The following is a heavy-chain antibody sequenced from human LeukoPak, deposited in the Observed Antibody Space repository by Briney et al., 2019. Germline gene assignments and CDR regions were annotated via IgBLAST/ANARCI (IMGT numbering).Heavy chain of an antibody. V-gene: IGHV3-23*01. CDR2: ISGSGGST. Sequence: PGGSLRLSCVASGFTFSSYAMSWVRQAPGKGLEWVSAISGSGGSTYYADSVKGRFTISRDNSTTTLYLQMNSARDKDTVVYYWATRGEAGIFGDYWGQGTLVTVSS. CDR1: GFTFSSYA. CDR3: ATRGEAGIFGDY. J-gene: IGHJ4*02. D-gene: IGHD6-13*01.